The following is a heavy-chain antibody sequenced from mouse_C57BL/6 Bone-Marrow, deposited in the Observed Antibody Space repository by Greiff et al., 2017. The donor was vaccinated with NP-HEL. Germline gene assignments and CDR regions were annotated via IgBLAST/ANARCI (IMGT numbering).Heavy chain of an antibody. CDR3: TRSGDYDVGDYALDY. CDR1: GYTFTDYE. CDR2: IDPETGGT. Sequence: QVQLKESGAELVRPGASVTLSCKASGYTFTDYEMHWVKQTPVHGLEWIGAIDPETGGTAYNQKFKGKAILTADKSSSTAYMELRRLTSEDSAVYYCTRSGDYDVGDYALDYWGQGTSVTVSS. J-gene: IGHJ4*01. D-gene: IGHD2-4*01. V-gene: IGHV1-15*01.